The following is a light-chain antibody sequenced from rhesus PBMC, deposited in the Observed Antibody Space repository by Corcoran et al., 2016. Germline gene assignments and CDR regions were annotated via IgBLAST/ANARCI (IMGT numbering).Light chain of an antibody. V-gene: IGKV3-10*01. CDR1: QSVSTY. Sequence: QVILTQSPATLSLSPGERATLSCRASQSVSTYVAWYQQKPGQAPRLLIYGASSRATGIPDRVSGSGSGTDFPLTIRSLEPGDVGVYHCYQHSSGYTFGPGTKLDIK. CDR3: YQHSSGYT. J-gene: IGKJ3*01. CDR2: GAS.